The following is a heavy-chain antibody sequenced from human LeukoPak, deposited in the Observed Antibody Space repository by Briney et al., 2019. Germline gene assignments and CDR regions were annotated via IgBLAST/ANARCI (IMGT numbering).Heavy chain of an antibody. CDR1: GFNVSTNY. D-gene: IGHD6-25*01. CDR2: LSGSGGST. CDR3: AKRLHSSDYYAAFDY. J-gene: IGHJ4*02. Sequence: GGSLRLSCAASGFNVSTNYVSWVRQAPGKGLEWVSSLSGSGGSTYYADSVKGRFTISRDNSNNTLYLQMNSLRAEDTAIYYCAKRLHSSDYYAAFDYWGQGTLVTVSS. V-gene: IGHV3-23*01.